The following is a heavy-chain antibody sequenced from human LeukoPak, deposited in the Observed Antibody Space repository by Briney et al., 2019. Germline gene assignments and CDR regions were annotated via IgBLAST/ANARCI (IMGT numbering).Heavy chain of an antibody. CDR3: ARRYSSSWYLMYYFDY. J-gene: IGHJ4*02. CDR2: IYHSGST. V-gene: IGHV4-4*02. D-gene: IGHD6-13*01. Sequence: SETLSLTCTVSGGSISSSNWWSWVRQPPGKGLEWIGEIYHSGSTNYNPSLKSRVTISVDKSKNQFSLKLSSVTAADTAVYYCARRYSSSWYLMYYFDYWGQGTLVTVSS. CDR1: GGSISSSNW.